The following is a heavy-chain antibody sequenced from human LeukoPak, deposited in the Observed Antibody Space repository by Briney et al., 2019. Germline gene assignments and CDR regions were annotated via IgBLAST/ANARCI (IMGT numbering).Heavy chain of an antibody. CDR3: AISENGDAFDI. J-gene: IGHJ3*02. V-gene: IGHV1-2*02. CDR1: GYTFTVYY. Sequence: ASVTVSCTASGYTFTVYYMHWVRQAPGQGLEWMGWIDPNSGGTNYAQKFQGRVTMTRDTSISTAYMELSRLRSDDTAVYYCAISENGDAFDIWGQGTMVTVSS. CDR2: IDPNSGGT. D-gene: IGHD1-1*01.